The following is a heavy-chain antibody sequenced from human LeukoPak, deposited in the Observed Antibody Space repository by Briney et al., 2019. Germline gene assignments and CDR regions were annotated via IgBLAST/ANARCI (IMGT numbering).Heavy chain of an antibody. J-gene: IGHJ5*02. Sequence: SVKVSCKASGGTFSSYAISWVRQAPGQGLEWMGGIIPIFGTPNYAQKFQGRVTITTDESTSTAYMELSSLRSEDTAVYYCARIMVDDYGANGLSWGQGTLVTVSS. CDR1: GGTFSSYA. CDR3: ARIMVDDYGANGLS. CDR2: IIPIFGTP. V-gene: IGHV1-69*05. D-gene: IGHD4-17*01.